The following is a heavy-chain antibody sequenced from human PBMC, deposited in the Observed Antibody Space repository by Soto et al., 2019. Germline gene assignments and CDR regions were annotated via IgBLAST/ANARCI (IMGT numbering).Heavy chain of an antibody. CDR2: IYYSGST. CDR1: GGSISSGDYY. D-gene: IGHD3-22*01. CDR3: ARDQGYYYDSSGPAGDAFDI. V-gene: IGHV4-30-4*01. Sequence: SETLSLTCTVSGGSISSGDYYWSWIRQPPGKGLEWIGYIYYSGSTYYHPYLKSRVTISVDTYKNQFSMKLSSVTAADTAVYYCARDQGYYYDSSGPAGDAFDIWGQGTMVTVSS. J-gene: IGHJ3*02.